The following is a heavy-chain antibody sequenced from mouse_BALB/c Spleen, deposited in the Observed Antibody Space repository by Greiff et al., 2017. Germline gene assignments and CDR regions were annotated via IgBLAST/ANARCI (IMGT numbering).Heavy chain of an antibody. V-gene: IGHV5-9-3*01. Sequence: DVMLVESGGGLVKPGGSLKLSCAASGFTFSSYAMSWVRQTPEKRLEWVATISSGGSYTYYPDSVKGRFTISRDNAKNTLYLQMSSLRSEDTAMYYCARQNYGNYGAMDYWGQGTSVTVSS. CDR3: ARQNYGNYGAMDY. CDR1: GFTFSSYA. D-gene: IGHD2-1*01. J-gene: IGHJ4*01. CDR2: ISSGGSYT.